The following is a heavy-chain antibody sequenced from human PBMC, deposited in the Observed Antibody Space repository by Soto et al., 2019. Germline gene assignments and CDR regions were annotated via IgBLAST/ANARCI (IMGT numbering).Heavy chain of an antibody. CDR2: IIPIFGTA. CDR3: ARVGDCSSTSCYYYYYYGMDV. D-gene: IGHD2-2*01. CDR1: GGTFSSYA. Sequence: SVKVSCKASGGTFSSYAISWVRQAPGQGLEWMGGIIPIFGTANYAQKFQGRVTITADESTSTAYMELSSLRSKDTAVYYCARVGDCSSTSCYYYYYYGMDVWGQGTTVTVSS. V-gene: IGHV1-69*13. J-gene: IGHJ6*02.